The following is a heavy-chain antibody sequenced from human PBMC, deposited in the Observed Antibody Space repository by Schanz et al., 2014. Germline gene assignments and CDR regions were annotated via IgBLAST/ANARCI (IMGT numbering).Heavy chain of an antibody. Sequence: QVQLVQSGAEVKKPGASVKVSCKASGYTTFTDYYIHWVRQAPGQGLEWMGWINPNSGDTNYAQKVQGWVAMTRDTSISTAYVELSSLRSEDTAVYYCARLGTGMAVAGRPHVNYWYFDLWGRGTLVTVSS. CDR3: ARLGTGMAVAGRPHVNYWYFDL. CDR2: INPNSGDT. D-gene: IGHD6-19*01. J-gene: IGHJ2*01. CDR1: GYTTFTDYY. V-gene: IGHV1-2*04.